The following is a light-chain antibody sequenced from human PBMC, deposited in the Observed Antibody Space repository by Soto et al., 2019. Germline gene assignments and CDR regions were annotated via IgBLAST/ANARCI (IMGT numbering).Light chain of an antibody. CDR1: KLGDKY. J-gene: IGLJ2*01. V-gene: IGLV3-1*01. CDR3: QAWDSSTVV. Sequence: SYELTQPPSVSVSPGQTASITCSGDKLGDKYACWYQQKPGQSPVLVISQDKKRPSGIPERFSGSNSGNTATLTISGTQAMDEADYYCQAWDSSTVVFGGGTKVTVL. CDR2: QDK.